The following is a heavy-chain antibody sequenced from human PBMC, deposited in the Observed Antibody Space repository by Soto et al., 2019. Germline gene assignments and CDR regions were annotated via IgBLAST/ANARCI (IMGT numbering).Heavy chain of an antibody. CDR2: IRSKANSYAT. J-gene: IGHJ4*02. CDR3: TGKLEGVDY. Sequence: GGSLRLSCAASGFTFSGSAMHWVRQASGKGLEWVGRIRSKANSYATAYAASVKGRFTISRDDSKNTAYLQMNSLKTEDTAVYYCTGKLEGVDYWGQGTLVTVSS. CDR1: GFTFSGSA. V-gene: IGHV3-73*01. D-gene: IGHD1-1*01.